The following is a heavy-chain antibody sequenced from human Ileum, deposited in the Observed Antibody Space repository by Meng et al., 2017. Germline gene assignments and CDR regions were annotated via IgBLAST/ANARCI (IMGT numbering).Heavy chain of an antibody. Sequence: QVQLVESGGGVVQPGRSLRLSCAAAGVTFSSYAMHWVRQAPGKGLEWVAVISSDGSNKFYADSVKGRFTSSRDNSKNTLYLQMNSLRAEDTAVYYCARDKLSWVTRLDYWGQGTLVTVSS. J-gene: IGHJ4*02. CDR2: ISSDGSNK. D-gene: IGHD2-21*02. CDR3: ARDKLSWVTRLDY. V-gene: IGHV3-30-3*01. CDR1: GVTFSSYA.